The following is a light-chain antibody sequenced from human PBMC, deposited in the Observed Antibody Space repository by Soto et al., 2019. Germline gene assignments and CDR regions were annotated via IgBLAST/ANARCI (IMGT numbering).Light chain of an antibody. CDR1: SGDVGSSDY. V-gene: IGLV2-8*01. J-gene: IGLJ2*01. Sequence: QSALTQPPSASGSPGQSVTISCTGTSGDVGSSDYVSWYQHHPGKVPKLLIYDVNNRPSGVPDRFSASKSGNTASLTVSGLQAEDEAVYYCSSYAVHNRCAVVFGGGTKLTVL. CDR2: DVN. CDR3: SSYAVHNRCAVV.